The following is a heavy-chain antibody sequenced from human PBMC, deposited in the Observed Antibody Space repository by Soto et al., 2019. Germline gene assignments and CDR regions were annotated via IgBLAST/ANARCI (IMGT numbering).Heavy chain of an antibody. Sequence: QFQLVQSGAEVKKPGSSVKVSCKASGGTFSNYAINWVRQAPGQGLEWMGGIIPIFGTANYPQKFQGRVTITADESTSTAYMELSSLRSEDTTIYYCAVGSVDIVPPGMKTFAPWGQGTLVTVSS. V-gene: IGHV1-69*12. D-gene: IGHD5-12*01. J-gene: IGHJ5*02. CDR1: GGTFSNYA. CDR3: AVGSVDIVPPGMKTFAP. CDR2: IIPIFGTA.